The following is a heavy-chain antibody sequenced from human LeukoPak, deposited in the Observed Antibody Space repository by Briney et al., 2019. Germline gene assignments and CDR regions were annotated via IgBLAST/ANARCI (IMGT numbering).Heavy chain of an antibody. CDR2: IYNGGNT. CDR3: AAGPWELDF. D-gene: IGHD1-26*01. J-gene: IGHJ4*02. Sequence: SETLSLACTVSGVSINTYYASWIRQAPGKGLEVIGFIYNGGNTNYTPSLKSRATISVDTSNNQFSLRLTSVTAADTAMYYCAAGPWELDFWGQGTLVTVSS. CDR1: GVSINTYY. V-gene: IGHV4-4*09.